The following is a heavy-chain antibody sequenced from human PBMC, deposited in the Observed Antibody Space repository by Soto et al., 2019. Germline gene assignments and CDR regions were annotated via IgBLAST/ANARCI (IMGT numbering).Heavy chain of an antibody. CDR2: IRSKAYGGTT. V-gene: IGHV3-49*03. D-gene: IGHD3-9*01. CDR1: GFTFGDYA. J-gene: IGHJ3*02. Sequence: GGSLRLSCTASGFTFGDYAMSWFRQAPGKGLEWVGFIRSKAYGGTTEYAASVKGRFTISRDDSKSIAYLQMNSLKTEDTAVYYCTSWDYDILTGYYTGDAFDIWGQGTMVAVSS. CDR3: TSWDYDILTGYYTGDAFDI.